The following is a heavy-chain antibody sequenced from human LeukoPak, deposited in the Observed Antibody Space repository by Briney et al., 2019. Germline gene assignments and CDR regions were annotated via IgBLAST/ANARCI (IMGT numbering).Heavy chain of an antibody. CDR1: GFTFSRHS. Sequence: GGSLRLSCAASGFTFSRHSMNWVRQASGKGLELVSSISSSCRYIYFADSVKGRFTISRDNAKNSLYLQMNSLRAEDTAVYYYASDYGDHDAFDIWGQGTMVTVSS. CDR2: ISSSCRYI. CDR3: ASDYGDHDAFDI. J-gene: IGHJ3*02. V-gene: IGHV3-21*01. D-gene: IGHD4-17*01.